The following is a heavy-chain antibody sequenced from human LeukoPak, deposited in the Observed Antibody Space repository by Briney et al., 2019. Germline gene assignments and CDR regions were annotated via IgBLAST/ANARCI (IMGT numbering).Heavy chain of an antibody. J-gene: IGHJ4*02. CDR2: IYSGGST. CDR3: ARDLGYFDY. D-gene: IGHD3-3*01. V-gene: IGHV3-66*01. CDR1: GFTVSSNY. Sequence: PGGSLRLSCAVSGFTVSSNYMSWVRQAPGKGLEWVSVIYSGGSTYYADSVKGRFTISRDNSKNTLYLQMNSLRAEDTAVYYCARDLGYFDYWGQGTLVTVSS.